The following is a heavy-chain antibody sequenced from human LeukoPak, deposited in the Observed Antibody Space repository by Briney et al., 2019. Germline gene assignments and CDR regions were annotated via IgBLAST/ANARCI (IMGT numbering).Heavy chain of an antibody. Sequence: ASVKVSCKASGYTFTSYAMNWVRQAPGQGLEWMGWINTNTGNPTYAQGFPGRFVFSLDTSVSTAYLQISSLKAEDTAVYYCAREGGFRDDFWSGYSRYYYYYYMDVWGKGTTVTVSS. V-gene: IGHV7-4-1*02. CDR2: INTNTGNP. CDR1: GYTFTSYA. J-gene: IGHJ6*03. CDR3: AREGGFRDDFWSGYSRYYYYYYMDV. D-gene: IGHD3-3*01.